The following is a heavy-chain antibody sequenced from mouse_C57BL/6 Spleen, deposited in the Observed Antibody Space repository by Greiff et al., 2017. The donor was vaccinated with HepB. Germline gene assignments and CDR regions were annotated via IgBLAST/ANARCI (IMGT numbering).Heavy chain of an antibody. CDR3: ARDVGSDDYDGGYYFDY. CDR2: ISYDGSN. D-gene: IGHD2-4*01. CDR1: GYSITSGYY. J-gene: IGHJ2*01. V-gene: IGHV3-6*01. Sequence: EVKLVESGPGLVKPSQSLSLTCSVTGYSITSGYYWNWIRQFPGNKLEWMGYISYDGSNNYNPSLKNRISITRDTSKNQFFLKLNSVTTEDTATYYCARDVGSDDYDGGYYFDYWGQGTTLTVSS.